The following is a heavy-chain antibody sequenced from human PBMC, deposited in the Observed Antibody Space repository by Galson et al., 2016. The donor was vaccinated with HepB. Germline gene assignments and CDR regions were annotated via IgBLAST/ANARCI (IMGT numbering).Heavy chain of an antibody. CDR2: IKSKTDGGTT. CDR3: TVAASYDFWSGYYMLDP. J-gene: IGHJ5*02. D-gene: IGHD3-3*01. CDR1: GFSFSHAW. Sequence: SLRLSCAASGFSFSHAWMHWVRQAPGKGLEWVGRIKSKTDGGTTDYAAPVKGRFAISRDNSKDTLYLQMNRLKTEDTGVYHCTVAASYDFWSGYYMLDPWGQGTLVAVSS. V-gene: IGHV3-15*07.